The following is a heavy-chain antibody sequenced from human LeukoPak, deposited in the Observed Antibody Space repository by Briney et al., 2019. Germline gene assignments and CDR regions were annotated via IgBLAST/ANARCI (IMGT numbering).Heavy chain of an antibody. CDR2: ISSSSSYI. CDR3: AREGLETTVTTLYSDY. J-gene: IGHJ4*02. Sequence: GGSLRLSCAASGFTFSSYRMDWVRQAPGKGLEWVSSISSSSSYIYYADSVKGRFTMSRDNAKNSLYLQMNSLRAEDTAVYYCAREGLETTVTTLYSDYWGQGTLVTVSS. CDR1: GFTFSSYR. D-gene: IGHD4-11*01. V-gene: IGHV3-21*01.